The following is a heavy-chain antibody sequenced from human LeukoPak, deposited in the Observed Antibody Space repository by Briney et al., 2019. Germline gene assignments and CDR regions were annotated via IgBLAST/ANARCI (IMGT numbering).Heavy chain of an antibody. D-gene: IGHD2-2*01. J-gene: IGHJ4*02. Sequence: GESLKISCKGSGYSSASYWIAWVRQMPGKGLEWMGIIYPGDSDTRYSPSFQGQVTISADQSISTAYLQWSSLKASDTAIYYCARQWGDCSSTSCYFAYWGQGTLVTVSS. CDR2: IYPGDSDT. CDR3: ARQWGDCSSTSCYFAY. V-gene: IGHV5-51*01. CDR1: GYSSASYW.